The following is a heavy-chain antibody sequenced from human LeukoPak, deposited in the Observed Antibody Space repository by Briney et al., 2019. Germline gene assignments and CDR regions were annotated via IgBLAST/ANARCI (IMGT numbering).Heavy chain of an antibody. CDR2: IIPIFGTA. J-gene: IGHJ4*02. Sequence: ASVKVSCKASGYTFPSYFMHWVRQAPGQGLEWMGGIIPIFGTANYAQKFQGRVTITADESTSTAYMELSSLRSEDTAVYYCARGPNYYDSSGYHDYWGQGTLVTVSS. CDR3: ARGPNYYDSSGYHDY. V-gene: IGHV1-69*13. CDR1: GYTFPSYF. D-gene: IGHD3-22*01.